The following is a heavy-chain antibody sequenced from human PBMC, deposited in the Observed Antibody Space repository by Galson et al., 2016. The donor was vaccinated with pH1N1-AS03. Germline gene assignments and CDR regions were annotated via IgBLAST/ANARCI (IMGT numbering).Heavy chain of an antibody. D-gene: IGHD2-8*01. CDR3: ARSTHVNEGLDF. CDR2: IFWDGET. J-gene: IGHJ4*02. CDR1: GFSLSTGGVH. V-gene: IGHV2-5*02. Sequence: PALVKPTQTLTLTCSFSGFSLSTGGVHVAWIRQPPGKALEWLALIFWDGETRYRPSLTSRLPITKDTSKNEVGLTMTNMDPVDTATYYCARSTHVNEGLDFWGQGTLVTVSS.